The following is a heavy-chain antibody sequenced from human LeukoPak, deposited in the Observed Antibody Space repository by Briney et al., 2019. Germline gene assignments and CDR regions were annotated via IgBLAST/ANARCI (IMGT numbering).Heavy chain of an antibody. J-gene: IGHJ6*02. V-gene: IGHV1-69*13. CDR2: IIPIFGTA. D-gene: IGHD1-26*01. Sequence: ASVKVSCKASGGTFSSYAISWVRQAPGQGLEWMGGIIPIFGTANYAQKFQGRVTITVDESTSTAYMELSSLRSEDTAVYHCARARIVGAYNHYYYGMDVWGQGTTVTVSS. CDR1: GGTFSSYA. CDR3: ARARIVGAYNHYYYGMDV.